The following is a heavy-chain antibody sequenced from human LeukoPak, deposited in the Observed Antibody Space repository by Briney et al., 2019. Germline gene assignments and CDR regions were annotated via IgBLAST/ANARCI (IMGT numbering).Heavy chain of an antibody. CDR3: ARRQRRVTTKWNWFDP. J-gene: IGHJ5*02. CDR2: INHSGST. V-gene: IGHV4-34*01. D-gene: IGHD4-17*01. CDR1: GVSISGYY. Sequence: QVQLQESGPGLVKPSETLSLTCTVSGVSISGYYWSWIRQPPGKGLEWIGEINHSGSTNYNPSLKSRVTISVDTSKNQFSLKLSSVTAADTAVYYCARRQRRVTTKWNWFDPWGQGTLVTVSS.